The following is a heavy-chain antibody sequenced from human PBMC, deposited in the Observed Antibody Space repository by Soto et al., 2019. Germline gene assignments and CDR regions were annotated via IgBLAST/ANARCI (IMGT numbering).Heavy chain of an antibody. CDR1: GFTFSTYG. V-gene: IGHV3-33*01. J-gene: IGHJ4*02. CDR2: IWYDGRKE. Sequence: QVQLVESGGGVVQPGRSLRLSCSASGFTFSTYGMHWVRQAPGKGLEWVALIWYDGRKEDYADSVKGRFTISRDNSKNTLYLQMNSLRAKDTAVYYCARDRWIVSTITSFDYWGQGTPVTVSS. CDR3: ARDRWIVSTITSFDY. D-gene: IGHD5-12*01.